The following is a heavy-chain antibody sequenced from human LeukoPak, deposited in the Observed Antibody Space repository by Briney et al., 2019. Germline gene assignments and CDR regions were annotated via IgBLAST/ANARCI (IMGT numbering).Heavy chain of an antibody. CDR1: GFTVSSNY. V-gene: IGHV3-21*01. Sequence: GGSLRLSCAASGFTVSSNYMNWVRQAPGKGLEWVSSISSSSSYIYYADSVKGRFTISRDNAKNSLYLQMNSLRAEDTAVYYCATHDSSGSIYDAFDIWGQGTMVTVSS. CDR2: ISSSSSYI. CDR3: ATHDSSGSIYDAFDI. D-gene: IGHD3-22*01. J-gene: IGHJ3*02.